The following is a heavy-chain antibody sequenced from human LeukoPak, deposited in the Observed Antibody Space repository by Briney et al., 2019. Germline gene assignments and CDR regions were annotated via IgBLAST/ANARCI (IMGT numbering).Heavy chain of an antibody. D-gene: IGHD2-21*02. CDR1: GFTFSIHA. CDR2: ISGSRNTT. J-gene: IGHJ5*02. Sequence: PGGSLRLSCAATGFTFSIHAMAWVRQGPGKGLEWVSVISGSRNTTYYADSVKGRFTISRDNSKNTVYLQMNNLRAEDTAVYYCAKLPVSTVVTASFDPWGQGTLVTVSS. CDR3: AKLPVSTVVTASFDP. V-gene: IGHV3-23*01.